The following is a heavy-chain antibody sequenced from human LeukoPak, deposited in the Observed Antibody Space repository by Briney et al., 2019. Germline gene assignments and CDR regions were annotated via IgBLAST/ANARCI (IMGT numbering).Heavy chain of an antibody. CDR1: GYTFTSYG. Sequence: GASVKVSCKASGYTFTSYGISWVRQAPGQGLEWMGWISAYNGNTNYAQKLQGRVTMTTDTSTSTAYMELRSLRSDDTAVYYCARRCCGGDCYPGGDYFDYWGQGTLVTVSS. CDR3: ARRCCGGDCYPGGDYFDY. V-gene: IGHV1-18*01. D-gene: IGHD2-21*02. CDR2: ISAYNGNT. J-gene: IGHJ4*02.